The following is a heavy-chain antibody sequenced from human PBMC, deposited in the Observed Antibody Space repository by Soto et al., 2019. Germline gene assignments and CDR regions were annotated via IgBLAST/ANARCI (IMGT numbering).Heavy chain of an antibody. J-gene: IGHJ4*02. V-gene: IGHV3-7*03. CDR3: ARARSGPDY. D-gene: IGHD6-19*01. Sequence: ESGGDLVQPGESLRLSCAASGFTFSDYWLTWVRQAPGRGLEWVANIKQDGSEKYYVDSVKGRFTISRDNAKSSLYLQMNSLRAEDTAVYYCARARSGPDYWGQGTLVTVSS. CDR1: GFTFSDYW. CDR2: IKQDGSEK.